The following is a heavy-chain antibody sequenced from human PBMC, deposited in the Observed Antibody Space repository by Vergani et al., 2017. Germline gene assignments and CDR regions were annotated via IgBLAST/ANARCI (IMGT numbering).Heavy chain of an antibody. CDR2: IYTSGST. D-gene: IGHD2-2*01. Sequence: QVQLQESGPGLVKPSQTLSLTCTVSGGSISSGSYYWSWIRQPAGKGLEWIGRIYTSGSTNYNPSLKSRVTISVDTSKNQFSLKLSSVTAADTAVYYCARAVVVVPAAPSINYYYYGMDVWGQGTTVTVSS. CDR3: ARAVVVVPAAPSINYYYYGMDV. V-gene: IGHV4-61*02. J-gene: IGHJ6*02. CDR1: GGSISSGSYY.